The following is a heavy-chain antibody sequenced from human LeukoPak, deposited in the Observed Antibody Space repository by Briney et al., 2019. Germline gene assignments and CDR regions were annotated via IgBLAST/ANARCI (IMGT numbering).Heavy chain of an antibody. CDR2: IYYSGST. Sequence: SETLSLTCTVSGASISSGEYYWTWIRQPPGKGLEWIGYIYYSGSTYYNPSLKSRISISVETSNNQLSLSLGSVTAADTAVYYCARGYCSGTNCYTMTGVASDIWGQGTVVTVSS. J-gene: IGHJ3*02. CDR3: ARGYCSGTNCYTMTGVASDI. D-gene: IGHD2-2*02. V-gene: IGHV4-30-4*08. CDR1: GASISSGEYY.